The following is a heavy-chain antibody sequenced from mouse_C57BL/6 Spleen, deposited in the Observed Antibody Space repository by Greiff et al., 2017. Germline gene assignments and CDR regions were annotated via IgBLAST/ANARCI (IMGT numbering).Heavy chain of an antibody. D-gene: IGHD4-1*01. V-gene: IGHV1-15*01. CDR3: AINWDGWYFDV. Sequence: QVQLQQSGAELVRPGASVTLSCKASGYTFTDYEMHWVKQTPVHGLEWIGAIDPETGGTAYNQKFKGKAILTADKSSSTAYMELRSLTSEDSAVYYCAINWDGWYFDVWGTGTTVTVSS. CDR2: IDPETGGT. J-gene: IGHJ1*03. CDR1: GYTFTDYE.